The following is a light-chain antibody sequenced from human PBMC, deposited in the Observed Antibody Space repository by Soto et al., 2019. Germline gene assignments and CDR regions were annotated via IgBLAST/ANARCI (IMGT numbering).Light chain of an antibody. CDR2: WAS. V-gene: IGKV4-1*01. J-gene: IGKJ1*01. Sequence: DIVMTQSPDSLAVSLGERATINCKSSQSVLYSSNNKNYLAWYQQKPGQPPKLLIYWASTRESGVPDRFSGSGSGTVFTLTIRSLQAEDVAVYYCQQYYSTPQTFGQGTKVEIK. CDR3: QQYYSTPQT. CDR1: QSVLYSSNNKNY.